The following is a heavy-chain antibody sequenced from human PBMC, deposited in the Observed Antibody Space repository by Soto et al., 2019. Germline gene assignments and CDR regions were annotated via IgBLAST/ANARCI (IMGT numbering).Heavy chain of an antibody. V-gene: IGHV3-53*01. CDR3: ARRRIDYYYGMDV. D-gene: IGHD2-15*01. CDR2: SYSGGST. Sequence: PGGSLRLSCAASGFTVSSNYMSWVRQAPGKGLEWVSVSYSGGSTYYADSVKGRFTISRDNSKNTLYLQMNSLRAEDTAVYYCARRRIDYYYGMDVWGQGTTVTVSS. CDR1: GFTVSSNY. J-gene: IGHJ6*02.